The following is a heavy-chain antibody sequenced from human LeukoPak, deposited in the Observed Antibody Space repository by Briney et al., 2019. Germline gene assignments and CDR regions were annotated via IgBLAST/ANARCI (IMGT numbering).Heavy chain of an antibody. Sequence: PSETLSLTCTVSGGSISSGDYYWSWIRQPPGKGLEWIGYIYYSGSTYYNPSPKSRVTISVDMSKNQFSLKLSSVTAADTAVYYCARLYYDILTGSPNWFDPWGQGTLVTVSS. CDR2: IYYSGST. CDR1: GGSISSGDYY. CDR3: ARLYYDILTGSPNWFDP. V-gene: IGHV4-30-4*01. D-gene: IGHD3-9*01. J-gene: IGHJ5*02.